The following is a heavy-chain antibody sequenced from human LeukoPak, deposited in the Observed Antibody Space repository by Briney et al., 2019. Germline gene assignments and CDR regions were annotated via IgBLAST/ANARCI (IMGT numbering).Heavy chain of an antibody. Sequence: GGSLRLSCAASGFTFSSYGMHWVRQAPGKGLEWVAVIWYDGSNKYYADSVKGRFTISRDNSKNTLYLQMNSLRAEDTAVYYCAREASSSSGGFFDYWGQGTLVTVSS. CDR3: AREASSSSGGFFDY. J-gene: IGHJ4*02. CDR2: IWYDGSNK. D-gene: IGHD6-6*01. V-gene: IGHV3-33*01. CDR1: GFTFSSYG.